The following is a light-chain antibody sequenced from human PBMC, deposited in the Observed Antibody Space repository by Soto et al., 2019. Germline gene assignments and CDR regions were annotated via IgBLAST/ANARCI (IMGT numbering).Light chain of an antibody. J-gene: IGKJ1*01. Sequence: EIVLTQAPATLSFSPGERATLSWRASQSVSSYLAWYQQKPGQAPRLLIYDASNRATGIPARFSGSGSGTDFTLTISSLEPEDFAVYYCQQRSNWRTFGQGTKVDIK. V-gene: IGKV3-11*01. CDR3: QQRSNWRT. CDR2: DAS. CDR1: QSVSSY.